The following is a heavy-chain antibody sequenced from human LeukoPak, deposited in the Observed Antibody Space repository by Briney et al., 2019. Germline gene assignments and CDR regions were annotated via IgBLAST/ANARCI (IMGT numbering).Heavy chain of an antibody. D-gene: IGHD6-25*01. Sequence: ASVKVSCKASGGTFSSYAISWVRQAPGQGLEWMGGIIPIFGTANYAQKFQGRVTITTDESTSTAYMELSSLRSEDTAVYYCARGPSGRPAVWGQGTLVTVSS. CDR1: GGTFSSYA. CDR2: IIPIFGTA. J-gene: IGHJ4*02. V-gene: IGHV1-69*05. CDR3: ARGPSGRPAV.